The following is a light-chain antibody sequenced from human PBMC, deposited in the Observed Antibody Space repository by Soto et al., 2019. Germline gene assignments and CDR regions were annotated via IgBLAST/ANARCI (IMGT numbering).Light chain of an antibody. J-gene: IGLJ1*01. CDR3: HSYTSSSPEYV. Sequence: QSALTQPASVSGSPGQSITISCTGTSSDVGGYNYVSWYQQHPGKAPKLMSYEVSNRPSGVSNRFSGSKSGNTASLTISGLQAEEEADSYCHSYTSSSPEYVFGTGSHVTVL. CDR1: SSDVGGYNY. CDR2: EVS. V-gene: IGLV2-14*01.